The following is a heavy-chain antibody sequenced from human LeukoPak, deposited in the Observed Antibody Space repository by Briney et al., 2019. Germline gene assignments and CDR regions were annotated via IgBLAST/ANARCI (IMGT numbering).Heavy chain of an antibody. V-gene: IGHV3-30*18. D-gene: IGHD3-22*01. J-gene: IGHJ4*02. Sequence: GRSLRLSCAASGFTFSSYGMHWVRQAPGKGLECVAVISYDGSNKYYADSVKGRFTISRDNSKNTLYLQMNSLRAEDTAVYYCAKDLTYYYDSSGYYVWGQGTLGTVSS. CDR2: ISYDGSNK. CDR1: GFTFSSYG. CDR3: AKDLTYYYDSSGYYV.